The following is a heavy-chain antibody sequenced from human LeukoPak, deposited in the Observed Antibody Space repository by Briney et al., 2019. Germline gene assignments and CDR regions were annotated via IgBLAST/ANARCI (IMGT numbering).Heavy chain of an antibody. V-gene: IGHV3-23*01. CDR3: ARGDYCGGDCYSC. D-gene: IGHD2-21*02. CDR1: GFTFSSYG. J-gene: IGHJ4*02. CDR2: ISGSGGST. Sequence: GGSLRLSCAASGFTFSSYGMSWVRQAPGKGLEWVSAISGSGGSTYYADSVKGRFTISRDNSKNTLYLQMNSLRAEDTAVYYCARGDYCGGDCYSCWGQGTLVIVSS.